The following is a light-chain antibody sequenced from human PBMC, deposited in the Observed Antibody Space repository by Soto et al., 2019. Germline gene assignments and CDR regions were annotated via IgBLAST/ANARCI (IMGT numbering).Light chain of an antibody. Sequence: DIQMTQSPSSLSAAVGDRVTITCRASQTIMTYLNWYQLKPGKPPRLLIYAASSLQSGVPSRFSGSGSGTEFTLTISSLQPEDFATYCCQHYGGMWTFGQGTKVDIK. CDR2: AAS. CDR1: QTIMTY. V-gene: IGKV1-39*01. CDR3: QHYGGMWT. J-gene: IGKJ1*01.